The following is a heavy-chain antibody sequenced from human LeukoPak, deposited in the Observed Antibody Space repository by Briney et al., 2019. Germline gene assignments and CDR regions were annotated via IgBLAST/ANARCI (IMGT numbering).Heavy chain of an antibody. CDR2: IYYSGTT. J-gene: IGHJ3*02. CDR1: GDSISSYSNY. Sequence: PSETLSLTCSVSGDSISSYSNYWGWIRQPPGKGLEWIGSIYYSGTTYYNPSLKSRVTISVDTSTNQFSLRLSSVTAADTAVYYCARRNDYYDSSGYYASSAFDIWGQGTMVTVSS. V-gene: IGHV4-39*07. CDR3: ARRNDYYDSSGYYASSAFDI. D-gene: IGHD3-22*01.